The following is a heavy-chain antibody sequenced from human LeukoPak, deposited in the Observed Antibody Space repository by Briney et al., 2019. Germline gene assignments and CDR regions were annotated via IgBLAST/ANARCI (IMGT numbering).Heavy chain of an antibody. J-gene: IGHJ3*02. V-gene: IGHV3-30*03. CDR3: ARDPTRYYYDSSGYDRDAFDI. CDR1: GFTFSNYG. CDR2: ISYDGSNE. Sequence: PGGSLRLSCAASGFTFSNYGMHWVRQAPGKGLEWVAVISYDGSNEYYVDSVKGRFTISRDNSWNTLYLQMNSLRVEDTAVYYCARDPTRYYYDSSGYDRDAFDIWGQGTVVTVSS. D-gene: IGHD3-22*01.